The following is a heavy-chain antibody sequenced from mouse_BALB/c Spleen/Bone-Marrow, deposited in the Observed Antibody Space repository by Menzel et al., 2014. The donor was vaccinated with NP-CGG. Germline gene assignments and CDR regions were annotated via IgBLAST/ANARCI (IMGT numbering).Heavy chain of an antibody. Sequence: VKLVESGTELMKPGASVKISCKATGYTFSSYWIEWVNQRPGHGLEWMGEILPGSGSTNYNEKFKGKATFTADTSSNTAYMQLSSLTSEDSAVYYCARRGHGFAWFAYWGQGTLVTVSA. CDR1: GYTFSSYW. CDR3: ARRGHGFAWFAY. D-gene: IGHD1-2*01. V-gene: IGHV1-9*01. J-gene: IGHJ3*01. CDR2: ILPGSGST.